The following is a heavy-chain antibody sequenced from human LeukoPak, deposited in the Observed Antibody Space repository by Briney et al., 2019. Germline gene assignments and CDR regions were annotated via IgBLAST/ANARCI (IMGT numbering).Heavy chain of an antibody. CDR1: GGSISSYY. CDR3: ARGYYSGYYFFDGGLHFDY. V-gene: IGHV4-4*07. Sequence: SETLSLTCTVSGGSISSYYWSWIRQPAGKGLEWIGGIYTSGSTNYNPALKSRVTMSVDTSKNQFSLKLRSVTAADTAVYYCARGYYSGYYFFDGGLHFDYWGQGTLVTVSS. D-gene: IGHD3-22*01. J-gene: IGHJ4*02. CDR2: IYTSGST.